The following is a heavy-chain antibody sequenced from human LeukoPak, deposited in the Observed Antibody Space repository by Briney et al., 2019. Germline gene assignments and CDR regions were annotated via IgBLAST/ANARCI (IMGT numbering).Heavy chain of an antibody. V-gene: IGHV3-7*03. Sequence: PGGSLRLSCAASGFTFSSYWMSWVRQAPGKGLEWVANIKQDGSEKYYVDSVKGRFTISRDNAKNSLYLQMNSLRAEDTALYYCARDGGRAFGVIIEVHYYYYADVWGKGTTVTVSS. CDR3: ARDGGRAFGVIIEVHYYYYADV. CDR1: GFTFSSYW. CDR2: IKQDGSEK. D-gene: IGHD3-3*01. J-gene: IGHJ6*03.